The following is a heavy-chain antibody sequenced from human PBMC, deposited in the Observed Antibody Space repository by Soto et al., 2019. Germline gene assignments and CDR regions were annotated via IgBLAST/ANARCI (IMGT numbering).Heavy chain of an antibody. Sequence: GESLKISCXGSGYSFTSYWIGWVRQMPGKGLEWMGIIYPGDSDTRYSPSFQGQVTISADKSISTAYLQWSSLKASDTAMYYCARKGYYYDSSGYYYDAFDIWGQGTMVTVSS. D-gene: IGHD3-22*01. V-gene: IGHV5-51*01. J-gene: IGHJ3*02. CDR2: IYPGDSDT. CDR3: ARKGYYYDSSGYYYDAFDI. CDR1: GYSFTSYW.